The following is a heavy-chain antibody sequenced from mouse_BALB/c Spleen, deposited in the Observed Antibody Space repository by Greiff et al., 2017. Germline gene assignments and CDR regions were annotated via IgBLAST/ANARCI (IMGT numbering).Heavy chain of an antibody. V-gene: IGHV5-17*02. Sequence: EVMLVESGGGLVQPGGSRKLSCAASGFTFSSFGMHWVRQAPEKGLEWVAYISSGSSTIYYADTVKGRFTISRDNPKNTLFLQMTSLRSEDTAMYYCAKVRFYAMDYWGQGTSVTVSS. J-gene: IGHJ4*01. CDR2: ISSGSSTI. CDR1: GFTFSSFG. CDR3: AKVRFYAMDY.